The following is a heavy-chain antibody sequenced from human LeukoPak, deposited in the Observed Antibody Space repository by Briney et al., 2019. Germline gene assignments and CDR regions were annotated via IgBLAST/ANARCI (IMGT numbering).Heavy chain of an antibody. Sequence: SVKVSCKASGGTFSSYAISWVRQAPGQGLEWMGGIIPIFGTANYAQKFQGRVTITTDESTSTAYMELSSLRSEDTAVYYCARESGYYRDDAFDIWGQGTMVTVSS. CDR1: GGTFSSYA. J-gene: IGHJ3*02. D-gene: IGHD3-22*01. CDR2: IIPIFGTA. CDR3: ARESGYYRDDAFDI. V-gene: IGHV1-69*05.